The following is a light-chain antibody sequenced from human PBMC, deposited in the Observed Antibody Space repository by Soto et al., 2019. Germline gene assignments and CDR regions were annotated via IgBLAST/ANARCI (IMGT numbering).Light chain of an antibody. CDR3: SSYAGSNKV. CDR1: SSDVGGYNY. CDR2: EVN. J-gene: IGLJ1*01. V-gene: IGLV2-8*01. Sequence: QPALTQPPSASGSPGQSVTISCTGTSSDVGGYNYVSWFQQHPGKAPKLMIYEVNKRPSGVPDRFSGSKSGNTASLTVSGLQAEDEADYYCSSYAGSNKVFGTGTKLTVL.